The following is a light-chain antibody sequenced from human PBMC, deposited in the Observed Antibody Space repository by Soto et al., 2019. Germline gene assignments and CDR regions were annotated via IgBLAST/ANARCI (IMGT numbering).Light chain of an antibody. CDR1: QGISSY. CDR2: SAS. J-gene: IGKJ4*01. Sequence: IHLTQSPASLSASVLYRVTITFLVSQGISSYLNWYRQKPGKVPKLLIYSASNLQSGVPSRFSGSGSGTDFTLTISSLQPEDFATYYCQQVSGYPLSFGGGTKVDIK. CDR3: QQVSGYPLS. V-gene: IGKV1-27*01.